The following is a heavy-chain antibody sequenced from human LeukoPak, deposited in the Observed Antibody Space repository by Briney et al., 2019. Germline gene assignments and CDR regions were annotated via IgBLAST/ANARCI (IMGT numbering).Heavy chain of an antibody. D-gene: IGHD1-14*01. J-gene: IGHJ4*02. CDR1: GFTFSSYS. Sequence: GGSLRLSCAASGFTFSSYSMNWVRQAPGKGLEWVSTISNSDDSTYYADSVKGRFTISRDNSENTLFLRMNSLRAEDTAVYYCAKATGYLLWGQGTLVIVSS. CDR3: AKATGYLL. CDR2: ISNSDDST. V-gene: IGHV3-23*01.